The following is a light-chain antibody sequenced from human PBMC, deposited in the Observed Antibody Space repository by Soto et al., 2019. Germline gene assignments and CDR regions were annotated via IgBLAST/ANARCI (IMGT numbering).Light chain of an antibody. V-gene: IGKV1-5*03. J-gene: IGKJ4*01. Sequence: IQMTQSPSTLSASVGDRVTITCRASRSLQTWLAWYQQKPGQAPKLLMYQASSLESGVPSRFSGSASGTDFTLTITSLQPEDFATYYCQQANSFPLTFGGGTKVDIK. CDR2: QAS. CDR1: RSLQTW. CDR3: QQANSFPLT.